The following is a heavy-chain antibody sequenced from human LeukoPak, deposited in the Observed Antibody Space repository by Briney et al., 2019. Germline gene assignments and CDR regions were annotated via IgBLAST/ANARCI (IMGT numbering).Heavy chain of an antibody. CDR1: GFTFSDYY. D-gene: IGHD2-2*01. CDR2: ISSSGSTI. J-gene: IGHJ4*02. Sequence: SGPSLRLSLAPAGFTFSDYYMSWIRRAPGKGLEWVSYISSSGSTIYYADSVKGRFTISRDNAKNSLYLQMNSLRAEDTAVYYCARDRARRGNIVVVPAAPYYFDYWGQGTLVTVSS. V-gene: IGHV3-11*04. CDR3: ARDRARRGNIVVVPAAPYYFDY.